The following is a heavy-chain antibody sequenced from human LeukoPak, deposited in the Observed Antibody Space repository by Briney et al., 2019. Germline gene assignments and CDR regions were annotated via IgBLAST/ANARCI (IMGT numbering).Heavy chain of an antibody. CDR2: ISNSGTII. V-gene: IGHV3-48*03. D-gene: IGHD3-10*01. CDR1: GFTFNIYE. J-gene: IGHJ4*02. Sequence: GGSLRLSCAASGFTFNIYEMNWVRQAPGKGLEWVSYISNSGTIIYYADSVKGRFTISRDNAKNSLSLQMNSLRVEDTAVYYCARAAKFEFYFDYWGQGTLVTVSS. CDR3: ARAAKFEFYFDY.